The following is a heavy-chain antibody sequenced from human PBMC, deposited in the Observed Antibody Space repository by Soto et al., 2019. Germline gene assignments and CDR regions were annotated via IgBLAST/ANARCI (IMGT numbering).Heavy chain of an antibody. J-gene: IGHJ4*02. V-gene: IGHV4-59*08. D-gene: IGHD3-3*01. CDR1: GGSISNYY. CDR3: ARGHYDFWSGYFATIDY. CDR2: IHYSGNT. Sequence: SETLSLTCTVSGGSISNYYWSWIRQPPGKGLEWIGYIHYSGNTKYNPSLKSRVTISADTSKDQFSLKLTSVTAADTTVYYCARGHYDFWSGYFATIDYWGQGTLVTVSS.